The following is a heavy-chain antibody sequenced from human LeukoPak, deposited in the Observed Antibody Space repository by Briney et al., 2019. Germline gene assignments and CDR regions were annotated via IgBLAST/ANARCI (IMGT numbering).Heavy chain of an antibody. V-gene: IGHV3-53*01. CDR2: IYKAGNT. CDR1: GFTVSSNY. D-gene: IGHD2-8*01. J-gene: IGHJ2*01. CDR3: ARVLLDTNGDQHWYYDL. Sequence: PGGSLRLSCAASGFTVSSNYMNWVRQAPGRGPEWVSVIYKAGNTFYADSVKGRFTMSRDNSKNTLYLQMNSLRAEDTAVYYCARVLLDTNGDQHWYYDLWGRGALVTVSS.